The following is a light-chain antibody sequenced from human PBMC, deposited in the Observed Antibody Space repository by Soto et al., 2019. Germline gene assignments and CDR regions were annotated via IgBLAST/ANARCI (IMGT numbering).Light chain of an antibody. Sequence: ETVMTQSPVTLSVSPGDTATLSCRAGQSVSSDFSWYQQKPVQAPRLLIDGASSRATGIPARFSGSGSGTDFTLTISRLEPEDFAVYYCEQYGSSPGTFGQGTKVDI. CDR1: QSVSSD. CDR2: GAS. CDR3: EQYGSSPGT. J-gene: IGKJ1*01. V-gene: IGKV3-15*01.